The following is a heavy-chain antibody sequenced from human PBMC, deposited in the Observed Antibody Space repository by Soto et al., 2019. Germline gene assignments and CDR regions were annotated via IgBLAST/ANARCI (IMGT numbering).Heavy chain of an antibody. J-gene: IGHJ6*02. Sequence: PSETLSLTCAVYGGSFSGYYWSWIRQPPGKGLEWIGEINHSGSTNYNPSLKSRVTISVDTSKNQFSLKLSSVTAADTAVYYCARCSTLRYRKGPLYGMDVWGQGTTVTVSS. CDR3: ARCSTLRYRKGPLYGMDV. D-gene: IGHD3-9*01. CDR2: INHSGST. CDR1: GGSFSGYY. V-gene: IGHV4-34*01.